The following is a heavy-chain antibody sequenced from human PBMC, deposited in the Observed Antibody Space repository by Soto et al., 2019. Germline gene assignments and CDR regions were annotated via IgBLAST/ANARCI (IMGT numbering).Heavy chain of an antibody. CDR1: GYNFSNHW. V-gene: IGHV3-74*01. J-gene: IGHJ5*02. D-gene: IGHD2-21*02. Sequence: PGGSLRLSYAASGYNFSNHWMHWVRQRPAEGLVWVSRITSDGKSKAYAESVKGRFAISRGNAKNTLYLQMNGLTAEDTAVYYCARESGDWPLNWFDPWGQGTLVTVSS. CDR3: ARESGDWPLNWFDP. CDR2: ITSDGKSK.